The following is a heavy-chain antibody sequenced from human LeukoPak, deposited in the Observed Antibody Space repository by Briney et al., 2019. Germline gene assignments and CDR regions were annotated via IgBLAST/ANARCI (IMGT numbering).Heavy chain of an antibody. D-gene: IGHD3-22*01. V-gene: IGHV3-23*01. CDR2: ISGSSGHT. Sequence: GGSLRLSCAASGLTFSSYAMSWVRQAPGKGLEWVSAISGSSGHTYYADPVKGRFTISRDNSKNTLYLQMNSLRAEDTAVYYCAKERYYDSSGPFDYWGQGTLVTVSS. J-gene: IGHJ4*02. CDR1: GLTFSSYA. CDR3: AKERYYDSSGPFDY.